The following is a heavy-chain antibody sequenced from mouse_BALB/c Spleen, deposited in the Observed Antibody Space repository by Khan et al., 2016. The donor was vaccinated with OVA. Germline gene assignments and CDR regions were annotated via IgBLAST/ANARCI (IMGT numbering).Heavy chain of an antibody. CDR1: GYSITSDYA. J-gene: IGHJ2*01. CDR2: IGYSGTT. V-gene: IGHV3-2*02. CDR3: ASGRVLHRYPDYFDY. Sequence: EVELVESGPGLLKPSQSLSLTCTVTGYSITSDYAWNWLRQFPGNQLGWIAYIGYSGTTTYTPSLRSRISITRDPSKNQFFLQLNSVTTEDTATYYCASGRVLHRYPDYFDYWGQGTTLTVSS. D-gene: IGHD1-1*01.